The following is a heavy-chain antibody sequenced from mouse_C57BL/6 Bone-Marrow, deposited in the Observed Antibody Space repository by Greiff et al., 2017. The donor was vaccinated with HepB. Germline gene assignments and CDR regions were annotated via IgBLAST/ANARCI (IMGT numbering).Heavy chain of an antibody. V-gene: IGHV1-81*01. CDR1: GYTFTSYG. D-gene: IGHD1-1*01. CDR3: ARRDYGSSYWYFDV. J-gene: IGHJ1*03. CDR2: IYPRSGNT. Sequence: QVQLQQSGAELARPGASVKLSCKASGYTFTSYGISWVKQRTGQGLEWIGEIYPRSGNTYYNEKFKGKATLTADKSSSTAYMELRSLTSEDSAVYFGARRDYGSSYWYFDVWGTGTTVTVSS.